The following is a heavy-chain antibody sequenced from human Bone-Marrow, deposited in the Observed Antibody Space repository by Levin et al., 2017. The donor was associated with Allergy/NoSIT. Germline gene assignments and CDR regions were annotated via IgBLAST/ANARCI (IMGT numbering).Heavy chain of an antibody. Sequence: SQTLSLPCGVNGGSFRGYFWSWIRQSPGKGLEWIGETNHRGSTNYNPSLESRLSISVDTPKNQFSLKLTSVTAADTAVYYCARKIPYCSDTSCYEFDFWGQGAPVIVSS. J-gene: IGHJ4*02. CDR2: TNHRGST. CDR3: ARKIPYCSDTSCYEFDF. CDR1: GGSFRGYF. V-gene: IGHV4-34*01. D-gene: IGHD2-2*01.